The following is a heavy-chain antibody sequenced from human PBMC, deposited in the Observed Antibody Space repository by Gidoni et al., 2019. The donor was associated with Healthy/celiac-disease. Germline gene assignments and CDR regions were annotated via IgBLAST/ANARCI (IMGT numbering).Heavy chain of an antibody. CDR2: IFSNDEK. CDR3: ARIVITIFGVVITGNFDY. J-gene: IGHJ4*02. CDR1: GFSLSNARMG. Sequence: QVTLKESGPVLVKPTETLTLTCTVSGFSLSNARMGVSWIRQPPGKALEWLAHIFSNDEKSYSTSLKSRLTISKDTSKSQVVLTMTNMDPVDTATYYCARIVITIFGVVITGNFDYWGQGTLVTVSS. V-gene: IGHV2-26*01. D-gene: IGHD3-3*01.